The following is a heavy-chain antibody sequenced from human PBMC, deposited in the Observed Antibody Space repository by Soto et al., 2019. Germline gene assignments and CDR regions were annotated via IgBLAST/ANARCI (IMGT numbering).Heavy chain of an antibody. Sequence: PGGSLRLSCAASGFTVSSNYMSWVRQAPGKGLEWVSVIYSGGSTYYADSVKGRFTTSRDNSKNTLYLQMNSLRAEDTAVYYCARVSAYCSSTSCYTGPSYYYYGMDVWGQGTTVTVSS. J-gene: IGHJ6*02. CDR3: ARVSAYCSSTSCYTGPSYYYYGMDV. CDR1: GFTVSSNY. D-gene: IGHD2-2*02. V-gene: IGHV3-53*01. CDR2: IYSGGST.